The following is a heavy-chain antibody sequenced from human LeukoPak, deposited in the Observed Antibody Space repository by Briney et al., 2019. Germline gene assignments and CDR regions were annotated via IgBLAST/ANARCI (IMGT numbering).Heavy chain of an antibody. CDR2: IYYSGST. V-gene: IGHV4-61*01. J-gene: IGHJ5*02. D-gene: IGHD3-22*01. Sequence: SETLSLTCTVSGGSVSSSSYYWGWIRQPPGKGLEWIGYIYYSGSTNYNPSLKSRVTISVDTSKNQFSLKLSSVTAADTAVYYCARVSRPGYYYDSSGPRGWFDPWGQGTLVTVSS. CDR3: ARVSRPGYYYDSSGPRGWFDP. CDR1: GGSVSSSSYY.